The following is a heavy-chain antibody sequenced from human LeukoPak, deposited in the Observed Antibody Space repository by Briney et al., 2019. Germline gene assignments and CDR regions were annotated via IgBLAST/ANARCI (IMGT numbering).Heavy chain of an antibody. D-gene: IGHD3-3*01. CDR2: IYYSGNP. V-gene: IGHV4-59*01. CDR1: GGSISTYY. CDR3: ARVGVPGSFDY. Sequence: SETLSLTCTVSGGSISTYYWSWIRQPRGRGLVWIGYIYYSGNPNYNPSLKSRVTISIDTSKNQFSLKLSSVTAADTAVYYCARVGVPGSFDYWGQGTLVTVSS. J-gene: IGHJ4*02.